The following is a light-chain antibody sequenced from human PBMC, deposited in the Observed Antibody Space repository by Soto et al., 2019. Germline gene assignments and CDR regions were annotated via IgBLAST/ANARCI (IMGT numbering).Light chain of an antibody. J-gene: IGLJ1*01. CDR2: EVS. V-gene: IGLV2-14*01. CDR1: SSDVGGYNY. Sequence: QSALTQPASVSGSPGQSITISCTGTSSDVGGYNYVSWYQQHPGKAPKLMLYEVSNRPSGISNRFSGSKSGNTASLTISGLQAEDEADYYCSSYTSSSTLCVLGTGTKLTVL. CDR3: SSYTSSSTLCV.